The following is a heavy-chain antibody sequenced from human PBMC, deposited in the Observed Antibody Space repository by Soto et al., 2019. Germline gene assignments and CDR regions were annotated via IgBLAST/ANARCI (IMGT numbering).Heavy chain of an antibody. Sequence: QVQLVQSGAEVKKPGASVKVSCKASGYIFTAYSMHWVRQAPGQGLEWIGVVNPSGGSTNYAPKFQGRITMTRGTSTSTVYMDLSSLTSEDTAVYYCAREENCSDGICYSEYFQRWGQGTLVTVSS. V-gene: IGHV1-46*01. CDR2: VNPSGGST. J-gene: IGHJ1*01. D-gene: IGHD2-15*01. CDR1: GYIFTAYS. CDR3: AREENCSDGICYSEYFQR.